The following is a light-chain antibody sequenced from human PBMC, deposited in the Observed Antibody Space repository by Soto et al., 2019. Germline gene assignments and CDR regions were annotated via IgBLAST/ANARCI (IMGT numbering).Light chain of an antibody. Sequence: QSALTQPASVSGSPGQSITISCSGTSSDVGGYNYVSWYQQHPGKAPKLMIYDVSNRPSGVSNRFSGSKSGNTASLTISGLQAEDEADDYCCSYTSSSTRVFGTGTKVTVL. V-gene: IGLV2-14*01. CDR3: CSYTSSSTRV. CDR2: DVS. J-gene: IGLJ1*01. CDR1: SSDVGGYNY.